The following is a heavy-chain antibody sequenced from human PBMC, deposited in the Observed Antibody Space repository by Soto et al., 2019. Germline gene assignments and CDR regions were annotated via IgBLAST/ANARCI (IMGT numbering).Heavy chain of an antibody. CDR2: ISANGDGT. V-gene: IGHV3-23*01. Sequence: EVHLLESGGGLVQPWGALRLSCEASGITFSSFPMSWVRQAPGEGLEWVSAISANGDGTYYADSVRGHFTISRDNSKNTLYLHMNALTADDTALYYCAKGRRTYCSAGTCYWTDDYWGQGTLVTVSS. CDR1: GITFSSFP. D-gene: IGHD2-15*01. CDR3: AKGRRTYCSAGTCYWTDDY. J-gene: IGHJ4*02.